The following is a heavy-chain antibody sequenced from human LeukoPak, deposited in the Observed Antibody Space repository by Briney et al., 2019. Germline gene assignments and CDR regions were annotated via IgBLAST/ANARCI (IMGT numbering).Heavy chain of an antibody. V-gene: IGHV3-21*04. D-gene: IGHD3-10*01. CDR1: GFTFSSYS. J-gene: IGHJ4*02. CDR2: ISSSSYI. Sequence: GGSLRLSCAASGFTFSSYSMNWVRQAPGKGLEWVSSISSSSYIYYADSVKGRFTISRDNSKNTLYLQMNSLKAEDTAVYYCARDAMVRGVVSDYWGQGTLVTVSS. CDR3: ARDAMVRGVVSDY.